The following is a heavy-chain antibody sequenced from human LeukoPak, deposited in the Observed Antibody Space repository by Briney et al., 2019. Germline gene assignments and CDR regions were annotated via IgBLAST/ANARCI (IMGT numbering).Heavy chain of an antibody. CDR1: GGSISSGGYS. D-gene: IGHD3-10*01. V-gene: IGHV4-30-2*01. Sequence: PSETLSLTCAVSGGSISSGGYSWSWIRQPPGKGLEWIGYIYHSGSTYYNPSLKSRVTISVDRSKNQFSLKLSSVTAADTAVYYCARAERGHYGSGSLFEFDYWGQGTLVTVSS. CDR3: ARAERGHYGSGSLFEFDY. J-gene: IGHJ4*02. CDR2: IYHSGST.